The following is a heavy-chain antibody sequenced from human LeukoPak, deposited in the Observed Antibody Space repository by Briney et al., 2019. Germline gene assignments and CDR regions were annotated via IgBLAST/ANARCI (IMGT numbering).Heavy chain of an antibody. V-gene: IGHV3-48*03. D-gene: IGHD1-26*01. CDR1: GFTFSGYE. CDR3: ARAPTVRQLLEIDY. Sequence: PGGSLRLSCTASGFTFSGYEMNWVRQAPGKGLEWVSYISSSGNSIYYADSVKGRFTISRDNAKNSLYLQMNSLRADDTAVYYCARAPTVRQLLEIDYWGQGTLVTVSS. J-gene: IGHJ4*02. CDR2: ISSSGNSI.